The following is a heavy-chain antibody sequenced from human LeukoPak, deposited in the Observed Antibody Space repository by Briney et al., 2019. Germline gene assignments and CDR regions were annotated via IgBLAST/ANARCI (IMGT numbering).Heavy chain of an antibody. CDR2: IYYSGST. CDR1: GGSISSYY. Sequence: PSETLSLTCTVAGGSISSYYWSWIRQPPGKGLEWIGYIYYSGSTNYNPSLKSRVTISVDTSKNQFSLKLSSVTAADTAVYYCARSHSVWTSFDYWGQGTLVTVSS. V-gene: IGHV4-59*01. D-gene: IGHD3/OR15-3a*01. CDR3: ARSHSVWTSFDY. J-gene: IGHJ4*02.